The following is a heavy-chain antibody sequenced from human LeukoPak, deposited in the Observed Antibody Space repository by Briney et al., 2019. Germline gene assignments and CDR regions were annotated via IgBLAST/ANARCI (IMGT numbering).Heavy chain of an antibody. V-gene: IGHV4-31*03. CDR2: IYYSGST. Sequence: SETLSLTCTVSGGSISSGGYYWSWIRQHPGKGLEWIGYIYYSGSTFYNPSLKSRITISLDTSKNQFSLQLSSVTAADTAMYYCARDSGTYYGAFDYWGQGTLVTVSS. CDR3: ARDSGTYYGAFDY. J-gene: IGHJ4*02. D-gene: IGHD1-26*01. CDR1: GGSISSGGYY.